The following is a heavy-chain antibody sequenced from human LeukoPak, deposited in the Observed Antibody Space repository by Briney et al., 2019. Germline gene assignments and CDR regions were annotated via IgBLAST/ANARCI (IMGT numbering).Heavy chain of an antibody. D-gene: IGHD3-9*01. CDR3: AREPNFDDHAFDY. Sequence: GGSLRLSCAASGFTLSSYSMNWVRQAPGKGLEWVSYINSRSSSKDYAASVKGRFTISRDNAKNSLFLQINSLRAEDSAIYYCAREPNFDDHAFDYWGQGTLVTVSS. CDR2: INSRSSSK. J-gene: IGHJ4*02. CDR1: GFTLSSYS. V-gene: IGHV3-48*01.